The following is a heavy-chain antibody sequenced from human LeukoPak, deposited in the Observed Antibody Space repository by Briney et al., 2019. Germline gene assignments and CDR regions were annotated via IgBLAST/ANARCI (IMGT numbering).Heavy chain of an antibody. CDR3: ARLGGGSYGKYYFDS. CDR1: GFTFSSYP. V-gene: IGHV3-21*01. J-gene: IGHJ4*02. CDR2: LTGGSDYI. D-gene: IGHD1-26*01. Sequence: PGSSLRLSCAASGFTFSSYPMEWVRQAPGKGLEWLSSLTGGSDYIYYADSVKGRFTISRDNAKSSLYLQMSSLRAEDTAVYYCARLGGGSYGKYYFDSWGQGTLVTVSS.